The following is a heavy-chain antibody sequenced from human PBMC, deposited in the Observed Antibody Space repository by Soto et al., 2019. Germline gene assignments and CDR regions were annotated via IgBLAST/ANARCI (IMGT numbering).Heavy chain of an antibody. Sequence: SVKVSCKASGFTFTSSAMQWVRQSRGQRLEWMGWIIVSSGNANYAQKLQERVTMTTDTSTSTAYMELRSLRSDDTAVYYCARGPQSSGWRGKWFDAWGQGTMVTVS. D-gene: IGHD6-19*01. J-gene: IGHJ5*02. CDR1: GFTFTSSA. CDR3: ARGPQSSGWRGKWFDA. CDR2: IIVSSGNA. V-gene: IGHV1-58*02.